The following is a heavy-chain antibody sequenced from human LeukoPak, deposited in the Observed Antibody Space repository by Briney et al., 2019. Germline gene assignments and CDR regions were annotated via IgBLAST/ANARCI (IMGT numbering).Heavy chain of an antibody. Sequence: PGGSLRLSCAASGFTVSSYYMSWVRQAPGKGLEWVSLIKSGDATHYADSVKGRFTISRDYSKNTLYLQMNNLRPEDTAAYYCARGLRSGWSSSFDFWGQGTLVTVSS. D-gene: IGHD6-19*01. J-gene: IGHJ4*02. CDR2: IKSGDAT. CDR3: ARGLRSGWSSSFDF. CDR1: GFTVSSYY. V-gene: IGHV3-53*01.